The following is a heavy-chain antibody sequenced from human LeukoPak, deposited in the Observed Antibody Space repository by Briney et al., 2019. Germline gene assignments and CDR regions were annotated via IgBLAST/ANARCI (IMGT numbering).Heavy chain of an antibody. CDR3: VRGQEFRTVKSLDY. CDR1: GYTFTSYA. Sequence: ASVNVSCKASGYTFTSYAMHWVRQAPGQRHEWIGWINAGNDPESSQKFLGRVTITSDTSASTAYMELNSLRSEDTAVYYCVRGQEFRTVKSLDYWGQGTLVTVSS. CDR2: INAGNDP. D-gene: IGHD1-14*01. J-gene: IGHJ4*02. V-gene: IGHV1-3*01.